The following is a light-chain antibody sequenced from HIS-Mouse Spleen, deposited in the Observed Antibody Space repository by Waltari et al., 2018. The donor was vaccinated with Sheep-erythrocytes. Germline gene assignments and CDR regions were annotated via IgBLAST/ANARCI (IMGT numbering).Light chain of an antibody. Sequence: QSALTQPRSVSGSPGQSVTISCPGTSRDVGGYNHVSWYQQHPGKAPKLMIYDVSKRPSGVPDRFSGSKSGNTASLTISGLQAEDEADYYCCSYAGSYNHVFATGTKVTVL. J-gene: IGLJ1*01. CDR2: DVS. CDR1: SRDVGGYNH. V-gene: IGLV2-11*01. CDR3: CSYAGSYNHV.